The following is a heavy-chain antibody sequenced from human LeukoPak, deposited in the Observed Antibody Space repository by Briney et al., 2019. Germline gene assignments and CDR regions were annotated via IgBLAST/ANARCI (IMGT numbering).Heavy chain of an antibody. CDR1: GYSISSGYY. CDR2: ICHSGST. V-gene: IGHV4-38-2*02. J-gene: IGHJ4*02. CDR3: ASLHYYDSSGSVP. D-gene: IGHD3-22*01. Sequence: SETLSLTCTVSGYSISSGYYWGWIRQPPGKGLEWIGSICHSGSTYYNPSLKSRVTISVDTSKNQFSLKLSSVTAADTAVYYCASLHYYDSSGSVPWGQGTLVTVSS.